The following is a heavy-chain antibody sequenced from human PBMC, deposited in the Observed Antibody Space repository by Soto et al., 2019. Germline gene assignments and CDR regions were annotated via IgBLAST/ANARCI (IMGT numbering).Heavy chain of an antibody. J-gene: IGHJ4*02. CDR2: IYYSGST. D-gene: IGHD3-22*01. V-gene: IGHV4-31*03. CDR3: ARDHYSSGYNY. CDR1: GGSISSGGYY. Sequence: PSETLSLTCTVSGGSISSGGYYWSWIRQHPGKGLEWIGYIYYSGSTYYNPSLKSRVTISVDTSKNQFSLKLSSVTAADTAVYYCARDHYSSGYNYWGQGTLVTVSS.